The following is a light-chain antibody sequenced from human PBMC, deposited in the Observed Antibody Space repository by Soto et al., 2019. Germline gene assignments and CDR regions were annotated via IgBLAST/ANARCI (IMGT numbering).Light chain of an antibody. V-gene: IGLV2-11*01. J-gene: IGLJ1*01. Sequence: QSALTQPPSVSGSPGQSITISCTGTSNDVGGYNYVAWYQQHPGKAPKIMIYDVTKRPSGVPDRFSGSKSGNTASLTISGLQAYDEADYYCCSNAFNVAVFGTGTMVTVL. CDR1: SNDVGGYNY. CDR2: DVT. CDR3: CSNAFNVAV.